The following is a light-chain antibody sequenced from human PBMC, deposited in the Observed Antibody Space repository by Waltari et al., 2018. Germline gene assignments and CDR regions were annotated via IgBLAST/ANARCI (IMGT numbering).Light chain of an antibody. CDR3: SLYMGSGIWV. CDR1: SGSISSTSY. CDR2: KGN. Sequence: QTVVTQEPSLSVSPGGTVKLTCALSSGSISSTSYATWYQQTPGQAPRTLVYKGNSRSSGVPDLFSCSILGNKAALTITGAQADDDSDYYCSLYMGSGIWVFGGGTKLTVL. V-gene: IGLV8-61*01. J-gene: IGLJ3*02.